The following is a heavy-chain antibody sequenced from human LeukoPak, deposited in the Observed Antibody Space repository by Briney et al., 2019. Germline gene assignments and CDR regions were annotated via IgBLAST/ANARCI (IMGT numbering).Heavy chain of an antibody. Sequence: GESLKISCEGSGYTFTRYWIGWVRQMPGKGLEWMGIIYPLDSDTRYSPSFQGQVTISVDKSIRTAYLQWSSLKASDTAMYYCAVGTGYFDYWGQGALVTVSS. CDR2: IYPLDSDT. V-gene: IGHV5-51*01. D-gene: IGHD3-10*01. CDR3: AVGTGYFDY. CDR1: GYTFTRYW. J-gene: IGHJ4*02.